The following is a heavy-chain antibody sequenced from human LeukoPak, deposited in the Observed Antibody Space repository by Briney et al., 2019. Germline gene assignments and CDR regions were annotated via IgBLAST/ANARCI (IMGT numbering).Heavy chain of an antibody. CDR2: VSYTGRT. J-gene: IGHJ3*01. D-gene: IGHD3-22*01. V-gene: IGHV4-59*11. Sequence: SETLSLTCTVSGGSLSGHYWSWIRQPPGKRLEWIGYVSYTGRTKYNPSLQSRVTISIDTSKNQFSLKLTSVTSADTAVYSCARLLDNDIRGDPDTFDVWGQGTTVIVSS. CDR1: GGSLSGHY. CDR3: ARLLDNDIRGDPDTFDV.